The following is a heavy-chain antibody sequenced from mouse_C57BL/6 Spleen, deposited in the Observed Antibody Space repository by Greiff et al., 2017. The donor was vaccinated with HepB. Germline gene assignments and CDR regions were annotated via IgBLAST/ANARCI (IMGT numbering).Heavy chain of an antibody. CDR1: GYTFTGYW. J-gene: IGHJ4*01. CDR2: ILPGSGST. D-gene: IGHD2-4*01. CDR3: ARYRYDYDEDGGYAMDY. Sequence: QVQLQQSGAELMKPGASVKLSCKATGYTFTGYWIEWVKQRPGHGLEWIGEILPGSGSTNYNEKFKGKATFTADTSSKTAYMQLSSLTTEDSAIYYCARYRYDYDEDGGYAMDYWGQGTSVTVSS. V-gene: IGHV1-9*01.